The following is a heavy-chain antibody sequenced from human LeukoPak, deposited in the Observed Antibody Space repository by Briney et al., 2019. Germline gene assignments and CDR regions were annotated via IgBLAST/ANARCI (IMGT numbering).Heavy chain of an antibody. CDR3: AKDDAWLQYGD. Sequence: PGGSLRLSCAASGFTFSSYAMSWVRQAPGKGLEWVSGISWNSGNIGYADSVKGRFTISRDNSKNTLYLQMNSLRPEDTAVYYCAKDDAWLQYGDWGRGTLVTVSS. J-gene: IGHJ4*02. CDR2: ISWNSGNI. V-gene: IGHV3-23*01. D-gene: IGHD5-24*01. CDR1: GFTFSSYA.